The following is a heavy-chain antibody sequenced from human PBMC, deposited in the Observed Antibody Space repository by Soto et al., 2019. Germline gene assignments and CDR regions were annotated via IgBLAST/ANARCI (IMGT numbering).Heavy chain of an antibody. Sequence: GGSLRLSCAASGFTFSNYAMHWVRHAPGKGLEWVALILYDGNTKYYADSVKGRFAISRDDSKSTLSLQMNSLRAEDTALYYCARERHGFDYCGQGTQVTVSS. CDR1: GFTFSNYA. CDR2: ILYDGNTK. V-gene: IGHV3-30*09. CDR3: ARERHGFDY. J-gene: IGHJ4*02.